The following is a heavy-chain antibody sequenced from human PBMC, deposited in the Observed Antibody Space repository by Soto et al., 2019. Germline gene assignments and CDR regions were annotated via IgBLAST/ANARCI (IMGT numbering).Heavy chain of an antibody. CDR1: GYSFTRKW. V-gene: IGHV5-10-1*01. CDR3: ATTLPPNGSSFLSWFDP. J-gene: IGHJ5*02. D-gene: IGHD1-26*01. CDR2: IDPTDPYT. Sequence: GESLKISCKAFGYSFTRKWISWVRQMPGKGLEWMGRIDPTDPYTNYSPSLQGHVTISVDKSSSTAYVQWSSLKASDTAMYYCATTLPPNGSSFLSWFDPWGQGTLVTVSS.